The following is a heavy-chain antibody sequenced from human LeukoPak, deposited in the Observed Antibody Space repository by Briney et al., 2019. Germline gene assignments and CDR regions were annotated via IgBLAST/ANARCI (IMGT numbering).Heavy chain of an antibody. CDR2: ISGSGGST. CDR1: GFTFSSYA. J-gene: IGHJ4*02. V-gene: IGHV3-23*01. Sequence: PGGSLRLSCAASGFTFSSYAMSWVRQAPGKGLEWVSAISGSGGSTYYADSVKGRFTISRDNSKNTLYLQMNSLRAEDTAVYYCAKPFLAMTTVTSLDYWGQGTLVTVSS. D-gene: IGHD4-17*01. CDR3: AKPFLAMTTVTSLDY.